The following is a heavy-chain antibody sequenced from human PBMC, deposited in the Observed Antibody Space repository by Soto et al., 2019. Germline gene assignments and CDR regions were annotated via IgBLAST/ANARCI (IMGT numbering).Heavy chain of an antibody. CDR3: ARDGTYCSGGSCYPKVDASDI. J-gene: IGHJ3*02. CDR2: ISAYNGNT. V-gene: IGHV1-18*01. CDR1: GYTFTSYG. Sequence: ASVKVSCKASGYTFTSYGISWVRQAPGQGLEWMGWISAYNGNTNYAQKLQGRVTMTTDTSTSTAYMELRSLRSDDTAVYYCARDGTYCSGGSCYPKVDASDIWGQGTMVTVSS. D-gene: IGHD2-15*01.